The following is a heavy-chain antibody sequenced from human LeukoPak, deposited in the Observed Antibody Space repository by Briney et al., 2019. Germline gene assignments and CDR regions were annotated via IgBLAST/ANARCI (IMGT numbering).Heavy chain of an antibody. CDR1: GGSISSSSYY. Sequence: TSETLSLTCTVSGGSISSSSYYWGWIRQPPVKGLEWIGNIYYSGSTNYNPSLKSRVTMSVDTSKNQFSLKLSSVTAADTAVYYCARLAAKTVDYWGQGTLVTVSS. D-gene: IGHD2-15*01. V-gene: IGHV4-39*07. CDR3: ARLAAKTVDY. J-gene: IGHJ4*02. CDR2: IYYSGST.